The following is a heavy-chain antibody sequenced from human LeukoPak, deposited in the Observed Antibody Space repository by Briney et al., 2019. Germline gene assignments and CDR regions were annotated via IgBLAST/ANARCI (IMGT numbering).Heavy chain of an antibody. D-gene: IGHD2-15*01. J-gene: IGHJ4*02. V-gene: IGHV4-39*07. Sequence: SETLSLTCTVSGGSISSSSYYWGWIRQPPGKGLEWIGSIYYSGSTYYNPSLKSRVTISVDTSKKQFSLKLSSVTAADTAVYYCARGPPPNCSGGSCFRFDYWGQGTLVTVSS. CDR1: GGSISSSSYY. CDR3: ARGPPPNCSGGSCFRFDY. CDR2: IYYSGST.